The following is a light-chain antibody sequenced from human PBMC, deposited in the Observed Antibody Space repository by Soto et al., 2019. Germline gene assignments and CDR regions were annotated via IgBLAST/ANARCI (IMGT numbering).Light chain of an antibody. Sequence: QSVLTQPPSASGTPGQRVTISCSGSSSNTGSNTVNWYQQLPGTAPKLLIYSHNQRPSGVPDRFSASKSGTSASLAISGLQSEDEADYYCAAWDDRLKGVLFGGGTKLTVL. V-gene: IGLV1-44*01. CDR3: AAWDDRLKGVL. CDR2: SHN. J-gene: IGLJ2*01. CDR1: SSNTGSNT.